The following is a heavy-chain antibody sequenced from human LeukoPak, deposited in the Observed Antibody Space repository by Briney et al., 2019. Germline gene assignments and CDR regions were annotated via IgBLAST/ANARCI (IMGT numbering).Heavy chain of an antibody. J-gene: IGHJ4*02. CDR1: GGSIGSSSYY. D-gene: IGHD4-17*01. Sequence: SETLSLTCTVSGGSIGSSSYYWGWIRQPPGKGLEWIGSIYYSGSTYYNPSLKSRVTISVDTSKNQFSLKLSSVTAADTAVYYCARQPPLATVTDYFDYWGQGTLVTVSS. V-gene: IGHV4-39*01. CDR2: IYYSGST. CDR3: ARQPPLATVTDYFDY.